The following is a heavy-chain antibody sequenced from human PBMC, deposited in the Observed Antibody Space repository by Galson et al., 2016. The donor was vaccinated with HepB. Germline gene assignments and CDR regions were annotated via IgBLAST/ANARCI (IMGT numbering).Heavy chain of an antibody. D-gene: IGHD3-10*01. V-gene: IGHV4-34*01. CDR3: TGGQSKVRGVLRY. CDR2: INHSGST. CDR1: GGSFSGYS. Sequence: SETLSLTCAVYGGSFSGYSWSWIRQPPGKGLEWIGEINHSGSTNYNPSLKSRVTVSVDTSKNQFSLKLTSVTAADTAVYYCTGGQSKVRGVLRYWGQGTLVTVSS. J-gene: IGHJ4*02.